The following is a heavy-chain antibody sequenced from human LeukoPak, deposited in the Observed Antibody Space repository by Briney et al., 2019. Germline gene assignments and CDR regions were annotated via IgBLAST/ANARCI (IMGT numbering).Heavy chain of an antibody. V-gene: IGHV3-7*01. Sequence: PGGSLRLSCAASGFTFSSYWMSWVRQAPGKGLEWVANIKQDGSEKYYVDSVKGRFTISRDNAKNSLYLQMNSLRAEDTAVYYCAREGEQWLVDAFDIWGQGTMVTVSS. D-gene: IGHD6-19*01. CDR2: IKQDGSEK. CDR1: GFTFSSYW. CDR3: AREGEQWLVDAFDI. J-gene: IGHJ3*02.